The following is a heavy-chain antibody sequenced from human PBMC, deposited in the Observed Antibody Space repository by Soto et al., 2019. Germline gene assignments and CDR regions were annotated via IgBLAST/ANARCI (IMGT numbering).Heavy chain of an antibody. Sequence: ASVKVSCKASGYTFTSYAMYWVRQAPGQRLEWMGWINAGNGNTKYSQKFQGRVTITRDTSASTAYMELSSLRSEDTAVYYCAGMYYYDSSGPGWGQGTLVTVSS. CDR2: INAGNGNT. CDR3: AGMYYYDSSGPG. J-gene: IGHJ4*02. CDR1: GYTFTSYA. V-gene: IGHV1-3*01. D-gene: IGHD3-22*01.